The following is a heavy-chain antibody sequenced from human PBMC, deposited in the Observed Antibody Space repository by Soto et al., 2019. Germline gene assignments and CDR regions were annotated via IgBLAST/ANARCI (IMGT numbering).Heavy chain of an antibody. V-gene: IGHV5-51*01. J-gene: IGHJ4*02. CDR2: IYPGDSDT. CDR3: ASLSGYDFWSGYYKHFDY. D-gene: IGHD3-3*01. CDR1: GYSFTSYW. Sequence: EVQLVQSGAEVKKPGESLKISCKGSGYSFTSYWIGWVRQMPGKGLEWMGIIYPGDSDTRYSPSFQGQVTISADKSSSTAYLQWSSRKASDTAMYYCASLSGYDFWSGYYKHFDYWGQGTLVTVSS.